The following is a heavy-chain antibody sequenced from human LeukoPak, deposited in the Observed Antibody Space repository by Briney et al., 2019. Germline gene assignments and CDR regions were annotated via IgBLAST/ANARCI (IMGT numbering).Heavy chain of an antibody. CDR1: GLTFSRYA. J-gene: IGHJ4*02. V-gene: IGHV3-23*01. D-gene: IGHD5-12*01. CDR2: ISGSGGLT. CDR3: ASLVATHAYFDY. Sequence: GGSLRLSCAASGLTFSRYAMSWVRQAPGKGLEWVSVISGSGGLTYYADSVKGRFTISRDNSKNTLYLQMNSLRAEDTAVYYCASLVATHAYFDYWGQGTLVTVSS.